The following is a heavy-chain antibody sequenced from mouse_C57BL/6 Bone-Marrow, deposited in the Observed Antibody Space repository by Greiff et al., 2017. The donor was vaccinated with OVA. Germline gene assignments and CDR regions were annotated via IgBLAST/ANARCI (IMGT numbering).Heavy chain of an antibody. J-gene: IGHJ4*01. Sequence: QVHVKQPGAELVKPGASVKMSCKASGYTFTSYWITWVKQRPGQGLEWIGDIYPGSGSTNYNEKFKSKATLTVDTSSSTAYMQLSSLTSEDSAVYYCARSLGGRGPYAMDYWGQGTSVTVSS. D-gene: IGHD3-1*01. V-gene: IGHV1-55*01. CDR1: GYTFTSYW. CDR3: ARSLGGRGPYAMDY. CDR2: IYPGSGST.